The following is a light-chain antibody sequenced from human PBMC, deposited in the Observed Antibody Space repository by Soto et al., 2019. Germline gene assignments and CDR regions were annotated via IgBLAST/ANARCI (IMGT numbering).Light chain of an antibody. CDR3: QQYYSTIT. CDR1: QSVLYSSNNKNY. J-gene: IGKJ5*01. V-gene: IGKV4-1*01. Sequence: DIVMTQSPDSLAVSLGERATINCKSSQSVLYSSNNKNYLAWYQQKPGQPPKLLIYWASTRESGVPDRFSGSGSGTDFTHTISSLQAEDVAVYYCQQYYSTITFGQGTRLEIK. CDR2: WAS.